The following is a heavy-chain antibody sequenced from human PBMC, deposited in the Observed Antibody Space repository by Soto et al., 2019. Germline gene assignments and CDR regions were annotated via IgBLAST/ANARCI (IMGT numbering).Heavy chain of an antibody. CDR3: ARDQGSHGYLGYFDY. CDR2: ISVSGGTT. CDR1: GFTFNNYA. Sequence: EVQLLESGGGLVQPGESLRLSCAASGFTFNNYALTWVRQAPGKGLEWVSTISVSGGTTHYSDSVKGRFTISRDNSKKTVYLQMHGLRADDTAVYYCARDQGSHGYLGYFDYWGPGTLVTVSS. D-gene: IGHD5-18*01. J-gene: IGHJ4*02. V-gene: IGHV3-23*01.